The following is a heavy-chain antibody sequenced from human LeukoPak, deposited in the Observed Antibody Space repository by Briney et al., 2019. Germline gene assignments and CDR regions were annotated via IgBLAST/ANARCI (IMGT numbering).Heavy chain of an antibody. D-gene: IGHD6-19*01. Sequence: GESLKISCHGSGYSFISYWIGWVRQMPGKGLEWMGAIYPGDTETRYSPSFQGQVTISADKSISTAYLQWSSLKASDTAMFYCARQPSYSIGFGVDYWGQGTLATVSS. CDR2: IYPGDTET. V-gene: IGHV5-51*01. CDR1: GYSFISYW. CDR3: ARQPSYSIGFGVDY. J-gene: IGHJ4*02.